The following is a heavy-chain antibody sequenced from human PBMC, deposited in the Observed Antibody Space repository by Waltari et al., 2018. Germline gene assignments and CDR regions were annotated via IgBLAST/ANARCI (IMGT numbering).Heavy chain of an antibody. Sequence: QVQLVQSGAEVKKPGSSVKVSCKASGGTFSSYAISWVRQAPGQGLEWMGWIIPICGTANYAQKFQGRVTITADKSTSTAYMELSSLRSEDTAVYYCASQYYYDSSGYPGDADYWGQGTLVTVSS. CDR2: IIPICGTA. V-gene: IGHV1-69*14. CDR3: ASQYYYDSSGYPGDADY. J-gene: IGHJ4*02. CDR1: GGTFSSYA. D-gene: IGHD3-22*01.